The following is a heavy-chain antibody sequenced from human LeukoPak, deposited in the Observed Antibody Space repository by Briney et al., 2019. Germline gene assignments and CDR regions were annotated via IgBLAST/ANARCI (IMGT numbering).Heavy chain of an antibody. CDR3: ARAGYSSRSWFYYYYYYMDV. CDR2: MNPNSGNT. J-gene: IGHJ6*03. CDR1: GYTFTSYD. D-gene: IGHD6-13*01. Sequence: EASVKVSCKASGYTFTSYDINWVRQATGQGLEWMGWMNPNSGNTGYAQKFQGRVTITRNTSISTAYMELSSLRSEDTAVYYCARAGYSSRSWFYYYYYYMDVWGKGTTVTVSS. V-gene: IGHV1-8*03.